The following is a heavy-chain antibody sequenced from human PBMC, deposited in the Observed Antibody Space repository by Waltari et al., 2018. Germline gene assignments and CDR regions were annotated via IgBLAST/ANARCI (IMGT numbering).Heavy chain of an antibody. J-gene: IGHJ4*02. D-gene: IGHD3-22*01. CDR1: GGTFSSYA. V-gene: IGHV1-69*01. CDR3: ARGPRSSGYYKGPFDY. Sequence: QVQLVQSGAEVKKPGSSVKVSCKASGGTFSSYAISWVRQAPGQGREWMGGIIPILGTANYAQKFHGRVTITADESTSTAYMELSSLRSEDTAVYYCARGPRSSGYYKGPFDYWGQGTLVTVSS. CDR2: IIPILGTA.